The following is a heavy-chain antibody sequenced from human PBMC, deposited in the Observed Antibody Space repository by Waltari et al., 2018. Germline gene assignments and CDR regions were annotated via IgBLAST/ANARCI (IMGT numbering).Heavy chain of an antibody. D-gene: IGHD6-19*01. CDR1: GGSFSGYY. V-gene: IGHV4-34*01. Sequence: QVQLQQWGAGLLKPSETLSLTCAVYGGSFSGYYWSWIRQPPGKGLEWIGEINNSGSTNYNPSLKSRVTISVDTSKNQFSLKLSSVTAADTAVYYCARGSSGWFAYFQHWGQGTLVTVSS. J-gene: IGHJ1*01. CDR2: INNSGST. CDR3: ARGSSGWFAYFQH.